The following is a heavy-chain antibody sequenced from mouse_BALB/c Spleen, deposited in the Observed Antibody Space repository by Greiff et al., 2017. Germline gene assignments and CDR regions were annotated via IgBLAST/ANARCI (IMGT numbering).Heavy chain of an antibody. Sequence: EVQLVESGGGLVQPGGSRKLSCAASGFTFSSFGMHWVRQAPEKGLEWVAYISSGSSTIYYADTVKGRFTISRDNPKNTLFLQMTSLRSEDTAMYYCARDYDYDGPWFAYWGQGTLVTVSA. V-gene: IGHV5-17*02. CDR3: ARDYDYDGPWFAY. CDR1: GFTFSSFG. J-gene: IGHJ3*01. D-gene: IGHD2-4*01. CDR2: ISSGSSTI.